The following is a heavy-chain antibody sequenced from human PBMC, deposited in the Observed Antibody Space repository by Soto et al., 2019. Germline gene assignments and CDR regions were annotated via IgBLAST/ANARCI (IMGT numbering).Heavy chain of an antibody. CDR2: ISVPGGSA. CDR1: GFTFSSSA. Sequence: GSLRLSCAASGFTFSSSAMSWVRQAPGKGLEWVSLISVPGGSANYADSVKGRFTISIDNSKNTVYLQMNSLRAEDTAVYYCGGHWYNYWGQGTLVTVSS. J-gene: IGHJ4*02. CDR3: GGHWYNY. V-gene: IGHV3-23*01. D-gene: IGHD1-20*01.